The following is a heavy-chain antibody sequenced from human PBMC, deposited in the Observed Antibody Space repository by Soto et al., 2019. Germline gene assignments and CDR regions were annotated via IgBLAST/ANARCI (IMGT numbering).Heavy chain of an antibody. CDR2: IYYSGST. D-gene: IGHD3-16*02. V-gene: IGHV4-31*03. CDR3: AIALYYDYIWGSYPQYYFDY. J-gene: IGHJ4*02. Sequence: SETLSLTCTVSGGSISSGGYYWSWIRQHPGKGLEWIGYIYYSGSTYYNPSLKSRVTISVDTSKNQFSLKLSSVTAADTAVYYCAIALYYDYIWGSYPQYYFDYWGQGTLVTVSS. CDR1: GGSISSGGYY.